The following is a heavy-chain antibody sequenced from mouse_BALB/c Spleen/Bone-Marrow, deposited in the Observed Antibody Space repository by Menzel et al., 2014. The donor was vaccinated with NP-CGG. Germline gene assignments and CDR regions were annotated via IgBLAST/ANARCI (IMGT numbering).Heavy chain of an antibody. J-gene: IGHJ4*01. Sequence: EVKVVDSGTYELVRPGALVKLSCKTSGFNXKDYYMFWLKQRPEQGLEWIGWIDPETNYTIYGPKFQGKASTTADTSSNTAYLQLSSLTSEDIAVYYCARFLLRDYAMDYWGQGTSVTVSS. CDR1: GFNXKDYY. CDR2: IDPETNYT. V-gene: IGHV14-1*02. CDR3: ARFLLRDYAMDY. D-gene: IGHD1-1*01.